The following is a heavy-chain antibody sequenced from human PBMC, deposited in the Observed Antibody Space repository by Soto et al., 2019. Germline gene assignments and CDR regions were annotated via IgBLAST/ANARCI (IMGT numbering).Heavy chain of an antibody. CDR1: GFTFSSYA. CDR2: ISGSGGST. V-gene: IGHV3-23*01. J-gene: IGHJ3*02. D-gene: IGHD3-22*01. CDR3: AKDLISIPMIVMVTHYPWAYDAFDI. Sequence: GGSLRLSCAASGFTFSSYAMSWVRQAPGKGLERVSAISGSGGSTYYADSVKGRFTISRDNSKNTLYLQMNSLRAEDTAVYYCAKDLISIPMIVMVTHYPWAYDAFDIWGQGTMFTVSS.